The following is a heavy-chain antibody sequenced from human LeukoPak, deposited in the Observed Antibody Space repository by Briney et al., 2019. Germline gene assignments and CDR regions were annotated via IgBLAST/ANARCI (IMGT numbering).Heavy chain of an antibody. Sequence: GGSLRLSCAASGFTFSDYAMAWVRQAPGKGLEWVSTISGDGGSTYYADSVKGRFTISRDDSKNTLYLQMNSLRAEDTAVYYCAKEGTLVYDFWSKLDYFDYWGQGTLVTVSS. J-gene: IGHJ4*02. D-gene: IGHD3-3*01. CDR3: AKEGTLVYDFWSKLDYFDY. CDR2: ISGDGGST. V-gene: IGHV3-23*01. CDR1: GFTFSDYA.